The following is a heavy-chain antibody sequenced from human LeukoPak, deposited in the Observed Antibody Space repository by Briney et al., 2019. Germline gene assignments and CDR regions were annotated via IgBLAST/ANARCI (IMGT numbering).Heavy chain of an antibody. CDR3: ARDAWLVGTTNLYYFDY. D-gene: IGHD1-26*01. CDR1: EYTFTDYY. CDR2: INPNSGDT. J-gene: IGHJ4*02. Sequence: ASVKVSCKASEYTFTDYYMHWVRQAPGQGLEWMGWINPNSGDTNYAQRFQGRVTMTRDPSISTAYMALSRLRSDDTAVYYCARDAWLVGTTNLYYFDYWGQGTLVTVSS. V-gene: IGHV1-2*02.